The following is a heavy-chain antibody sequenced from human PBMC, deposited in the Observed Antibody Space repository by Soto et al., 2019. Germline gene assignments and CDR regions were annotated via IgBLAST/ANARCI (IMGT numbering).Heavy chain of an antibody. CDR3: ARKVLAFDY. V-gene: IGHV4-59*01. Sequence: NPSETLSLTCTVSGGSISSYYWSWIRQPPGKGLEWIGYIYYSGSTNYNPSLKSRVTISVDTSKNQFPLKLSSVTAADTAVYYCARKVLAFDYWGQGTLVTVSS. CDR1: GGSISSYY. J-gene: IGHJ4*02. CDR2: IYYSGST. D-gene: IGHD2-8*02.